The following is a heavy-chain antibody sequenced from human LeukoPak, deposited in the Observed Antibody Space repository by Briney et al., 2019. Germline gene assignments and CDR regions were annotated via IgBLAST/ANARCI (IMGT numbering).Heavy chain of an antibody. CDR3: ARQNFEY. J-gene: IGHJ4*02. V-gene: IGHV3-7*04. CDR2: IKPDGSGK. CDR1: GFTFRNYA. Sequence: GGSLRLSCAASGFTFRNYAMTWVRQAPGRGLEWVANIKPDGSGKYYVDSVKGRFTISRDNAKNSLYLQMNSLRAEDTAVYYCARQNFEYWAQGTLVTVSS.